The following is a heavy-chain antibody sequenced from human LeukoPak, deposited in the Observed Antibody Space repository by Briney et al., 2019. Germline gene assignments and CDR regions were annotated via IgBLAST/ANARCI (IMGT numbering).Heavy chain of an antibody. CDR3: ARHLAIFGVVDLTDSGFDY. D-gene: IGHD3-3*01. V-gene: IGHV1-2*02. CDR1: GYTFTGYY. J-gene: IGHJ4*02. CDR2: INPNSGGT. Sequence: GASVKVSCKASGYTFTGYYMHWVRQAPGQGLEWMGWINPNSGGTNCAQKFQGRVTMTRDTSISTAYMELSRLRSDDTAVYYCARHLAIFGVVDLTDSGFDYWGQGTLVTVSS.